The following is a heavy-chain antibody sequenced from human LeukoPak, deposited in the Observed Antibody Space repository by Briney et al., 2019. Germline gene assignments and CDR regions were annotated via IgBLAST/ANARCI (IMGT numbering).Heavy chain of an antibody. Sequence: SETLSLTCTVSGGSISSYHWSWIRQPPGKGLEWIGHIYYSGSTNYNPSLKSRVTISVDTSKNQFSLKLSSVTAADTAVYYCARGGYFDWLKAFDIWGQGTMVTVSS. J-gene: IGHJ3*02. D-gene: IGHD3-9*01. CDR1: GGSISSYH. V-gene: IGHV4-59*13. CDR3: ARGGYFDWLKAFDI. CDR2: IYYSGST.